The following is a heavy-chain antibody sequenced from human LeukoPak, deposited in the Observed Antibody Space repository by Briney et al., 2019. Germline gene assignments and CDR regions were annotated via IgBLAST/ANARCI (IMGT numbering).Heavy chain of an antibody. CDR1: GYTFISFG. J-gene: IGHJ3*02. V-gene: IGHV1-18*01. D-gene: IGHD2-15*01. Sequence: ASIKVSCKASGYTFISFGFSWVRQAPGQGLECMGWISGYNGSTKYAQNLQGRVTISTDESTSTAYMELSSLRSEDTAVYYCARDRCSGGSCYPKPKQTPDAFDIWGQGTMVTVSS. CDR2: ISGYNGST. CDR3: ARDRCSGGSCYPKPKQTPDAFDI.